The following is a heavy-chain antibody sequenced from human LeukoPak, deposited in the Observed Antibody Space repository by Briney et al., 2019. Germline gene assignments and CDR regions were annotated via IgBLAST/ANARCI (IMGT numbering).Heavy chain of an antibody. J-gene: IGHJ3*02. V-gene: IGHV1-3*01. Sequence: ASVKVSCRASGYTFTSYAMHWVRQAPGQRLEWMGWINAGNGNTKYSQKFQGRVTITRDPSASTAYMELSSLRSEDTAVYYCARDANVELELRSAFDIWGQGTMVTVSS. CDR3: ARDANVELELRSAFDI. D-gene: IGHD1-7*01. CDR2: INAGNGNT. CDR1: GYTFTSYA.